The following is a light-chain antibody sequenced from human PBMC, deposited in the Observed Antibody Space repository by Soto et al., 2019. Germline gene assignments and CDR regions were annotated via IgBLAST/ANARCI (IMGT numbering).Light chain of an antibody. Sequence: QSVLTQPPSASGTPGQTVTISCSGSSSNIGSNYVFWYQQLPGTAPKLLIHSSVQRPSGVPDRFSGSKSGTSASLAISGLRSEDAADYYCAAWDDSMSVVFGGGTKLTVL. CDR3: AAWDDSMSVV. J-gene: IGLJ3*02. CDR2: SSV. V-gene: IGLV1-47*02. CDR1: SSNIGSNY.